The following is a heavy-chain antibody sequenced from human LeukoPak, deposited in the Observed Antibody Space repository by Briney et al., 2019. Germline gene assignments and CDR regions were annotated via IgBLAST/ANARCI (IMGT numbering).Heavy chain of an antibody. Sequence: SETLSLTCTVSGGSISSSSYYWSWIRQPPGKGLEWIGYIYYNGRTNYNPSLKSRVTISVDTSKNQFSLKLSSVTAADTAVYYCARGHSIEPYYYYYYMDVWGKGTTVTVSS. V-gene: IGHV4-61*01. CDR1: GGSISSSSYY. J-gene: IGHJ6*03. CDR2: IYYNGRT. CDR3: ARGHSIEPYYYYYYMDV. D-gene: IGHD4-11*01.